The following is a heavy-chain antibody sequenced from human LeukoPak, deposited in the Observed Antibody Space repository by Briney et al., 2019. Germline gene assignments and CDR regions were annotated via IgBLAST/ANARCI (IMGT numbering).Heavy chain of an antibody. CDR3: ARVDVVVVAADRRNWFDP. CDR1: GGTFSSYA. V-gene: IGHV1-69*13. J-gene: IGHJ5*02. Sequence: ASVKVSCKDSGGTFSSYAISGVRQAPGQGLEWMGGIIPIFGTANYAQKFQGRVTITADESTSTAYMELSSLRSEDTAVYYCARVDVVVVAADRRNWFDPWGQGTLVTVSS. D-gene: IGHD2-15*01. CDR2: IIPIFGTA.